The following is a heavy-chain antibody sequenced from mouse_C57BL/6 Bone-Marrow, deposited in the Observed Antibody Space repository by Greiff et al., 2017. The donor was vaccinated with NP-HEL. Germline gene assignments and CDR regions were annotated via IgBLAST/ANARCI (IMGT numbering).Heavy chain of an antibody. V-gene: IGHV5-12*01. CDR1: GFTFSDYY. CDR3: ARRGNYVDYYAMDY. Sequence: EVQVVESGGGLVQPGGSLKLSCAASGFTFSDYYMYWVRQTPEKRLEWVAYISNGGGSTYYPDTVKGRFTISRDNAKNTLYLQMSRLKSEDTAMYYCARRGNYVDYYAMDYWGQGTSVTVSS. J-gene: IGHJ4*01. CDR2: ISNGGGST. D-gene: IGHD2-1*01.